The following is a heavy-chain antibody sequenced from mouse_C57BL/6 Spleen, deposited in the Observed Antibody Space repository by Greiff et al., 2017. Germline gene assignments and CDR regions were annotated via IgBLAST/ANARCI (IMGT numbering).Heavy chain of an antibody. Sequence: EVKLMESGGGLVKPGGSLKLSCAASGFTFSDYGMHWVRQAPEKGLEWVAYISSGSSTIYYADTVKGRFTISRDNAKNTLFMQMTSLMSEDTAMYYCAREGNSAWFAYWGQGTLVTVSA. J-gene: IGHJ3*01. CDR3: AREGNSAWFAY. CDR2: ISSGSSTI. V-gene: IGHV5-17*01. D-gene: IGHD2-1*01. CDR1: GFTFSDYG.